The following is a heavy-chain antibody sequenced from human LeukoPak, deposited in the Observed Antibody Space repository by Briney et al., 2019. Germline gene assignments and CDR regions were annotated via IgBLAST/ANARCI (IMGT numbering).Heavy chain of an antibody. CDR1: GYTLTELS. CDR2: FDPEDGET. J-gene: IGHJ6*03. CDR3: ATDLVPGYFYIDV. V-gene: IGHV1-24*01. Sequence: ASVKVSCKVSGYTLTELSMHWVRPAPGKGLEWMGGFDPEDGETIHAQKFQGRVTMTEDTSTDTAYMELSSLRPEDTAVYYCATDLVPGYFYIDVWGKGTTVTVSS.